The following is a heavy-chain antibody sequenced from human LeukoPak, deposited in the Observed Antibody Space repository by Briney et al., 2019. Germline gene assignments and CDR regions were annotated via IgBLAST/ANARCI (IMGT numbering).Heavy chain of an antibody. CDR3: AKTPYEYYFDY. CDR2: INPNSGDT. Sequence: GASVKVSCKASGYTLTGYYMHWLRQAPGQGLEWMGWINPNSGDTNYAQKFQGRVTMTRDTSINTAYMELSRLTSDDTAVYYCAKTPYEYYFDYWGQGTLVTVSS. V-gene: IGHV1-2*02. J-gene: IGHJ4*02. CDR1: GYTLTGYY. D-gene: IGHD5-12*01.